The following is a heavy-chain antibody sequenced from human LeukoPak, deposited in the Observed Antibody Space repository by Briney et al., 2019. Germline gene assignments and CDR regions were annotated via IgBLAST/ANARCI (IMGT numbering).Heavy chain of an antibody. J-gene: IGHJ3*02. Sequence: SVSVSCKASGGTFSSYAISWVRQAPGQGREWMGGIIPIFGTADYAQKFQGRVTMTTDTSTSTDYMELRSVRSDDTAVYYCARGGSYPGDAFDIWGQGTMVTVSS. CDR1: GGTFSSYA. V-gene: IGHV1-69*05. D-gene: IGHD1-26*01. CDR2: IIPIFGTA. CDR3: ARGGSYPGDAFDI.